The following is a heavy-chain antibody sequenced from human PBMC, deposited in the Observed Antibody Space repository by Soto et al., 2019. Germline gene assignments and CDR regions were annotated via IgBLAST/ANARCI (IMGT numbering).Heavy chain of an antibody. V-gene: IGHV4-4*02. Sequence: QVQLQESGPGLVKPSGTLSLTCAVSGDSIRGSKWWSWVRQSPGKGLECLGEIFHSGTTTYNPSLTSRVTISVATSKNQFSLKLRSVSAADTGVYYCARVPSGGIDYWGQGTLVTGSS. CDR3: ARVPSGGIDY. D-gene: IGHD6-25*01. J-gene: IGHJ4*02. CDR1: GDSIRGSKW. CDR2: IFHSGTT.